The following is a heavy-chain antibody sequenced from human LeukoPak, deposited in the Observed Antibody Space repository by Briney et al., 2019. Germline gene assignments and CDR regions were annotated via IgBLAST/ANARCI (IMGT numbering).Heavy chain of an antibody. J-gene: IGHJ4*02. Sequence: SETLSLTCTVSGGSISSSSYYWGWLRQPPGKGLEWIGSIYYSGSTYYNPSLKSRVTISVDTSKNQFSLKLSSVTAADTAVYYCARDGYDYVWGSYRYIYWGQGTLVTDSS. CDR1: GGSISSSSYY. CDR3: ARDGYDYVWGSYRYIY. V-gene: IGHV4-39*07. D-gene: IGHD3-16*02. CDR2: IYYSGST.